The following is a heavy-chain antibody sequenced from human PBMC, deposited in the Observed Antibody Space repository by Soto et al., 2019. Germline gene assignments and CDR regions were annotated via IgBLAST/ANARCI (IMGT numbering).Heavy chain of an antibody. CDR2: ISYDGSNK. Sequence: QVQLVESGGGVVQPGRSLRLSCAVSGFTFSSYGMHWVRQAPGKGLEWVAVISYDGSNKYYADSVKGRFTISRDNYKNTLYLQMNSVRAEDTAVYYCAKDIGDTTFDYWGQGTLVTVSS. J-gene: IGHJ4*02. CDR3: AKDIGDTTFDY. D-gene: IGHD2-15*01. CDR1: GFTFSSYG. V-gene: IGHV3-30*18.